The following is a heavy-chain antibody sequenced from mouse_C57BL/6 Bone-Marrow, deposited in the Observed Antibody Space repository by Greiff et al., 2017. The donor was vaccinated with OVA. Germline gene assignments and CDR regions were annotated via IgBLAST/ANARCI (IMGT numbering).Heavy chain of an antibody. CDR1: GFNIKDDY. Sequence: VQLQQSGAELVRPGASVTLSCTASGFNIKDDYMHWVKQRPEQGLEWIGWIDPVNGDTEYASKFQGKATITADTSSNTAYLQLSSLTSEDTAVYYCTLYDYDVAWFAYWGQGTLVTVSA. D-gene: IGHD2-4*01. J-gene: IGHJ3*01. CDR3: TLYDYDVAWFAY. V-gene: IGHV14-4*01. CDR2: IDPVNGDT.